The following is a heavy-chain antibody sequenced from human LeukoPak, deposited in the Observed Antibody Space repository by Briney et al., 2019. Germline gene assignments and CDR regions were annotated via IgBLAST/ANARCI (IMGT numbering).Heavy chain of an antibody. Sequence: SETLSLTCTVSGDSIGSTTTYYWGWIRQPPGKGLEWIGNVNYRGTPHYSPSLTSRVTMSLDTSKNHFSLKLSSVTAADTAIYYCARALSGYGSGKGYFDSWGQGTLVTVPS. CDR3: ARALSGYGSGKGYFDS. V-gene: IGHV4-39*07. D-gene: IGHD3-10*01. CDR1: GDSIGSTTTYY. CDR2: VNYRGTP. J-gene: IGHJ4*02.